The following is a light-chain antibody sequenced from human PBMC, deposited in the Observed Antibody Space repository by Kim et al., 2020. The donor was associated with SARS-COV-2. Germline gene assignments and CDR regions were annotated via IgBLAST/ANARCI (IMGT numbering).Light chain of an antibody. V-gene: IGKV3-20*01. Sequence: PGERATLSCRARKSVSSSYLAWYQQKPGQAPRLLIYGASSRATGIPDRFSGSGSGTYFTLTISRLEPEDFAVYYCQQYGSSPGITFGQGTRLEIK. J-gene: IGKJ5*01. CDR1: KSVSSSY. CDR2: GAS. CDR3: QQYGSSPGIT.